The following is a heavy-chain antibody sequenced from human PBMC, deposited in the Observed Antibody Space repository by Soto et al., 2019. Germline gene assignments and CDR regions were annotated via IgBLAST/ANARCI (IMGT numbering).Heavy chain of an antibody. CDR3: ARDLEVAVAGA. Sequence: QVQLVESGGGVVQPGRSLRLSCAASGFTFSSYAMHWVRQAPGKGLEWVAVISYDGSNKYYADSVKGRFTISRDNSKNTLYLQMNSLRPEGTAVYYCARDLEVAVAGAWGQGTLVTGSS. D-gene: IGHD6-19*01. CDR2: ISYDGSNK. CDR1: GFTFSSYA. J-gene: IGHJ5*02. V-gene: IGHV3-30-3*01.